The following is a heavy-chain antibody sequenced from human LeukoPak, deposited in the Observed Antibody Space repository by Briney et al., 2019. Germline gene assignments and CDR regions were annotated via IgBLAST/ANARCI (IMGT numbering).Heavy chain of an antibody. V-gene: IGHV4-34*01. Sequence: SETLSLTCAVYGGSFSGYYWSWIRQPPGKGLEWIGEINHSGSTNYNPSLKSRVTISVDTSKNQFSLKLSSVTAADTAVYYCARRKYYYGSGSTAFAYWGQGTLVTVSS. CDR2: INHSGST. D-gene: IGHD3-10*01. CDR3: ARRKYYYGSGSTAFAY. J-gene: IGHJ4*02. CDR1: GGSFSGYY.